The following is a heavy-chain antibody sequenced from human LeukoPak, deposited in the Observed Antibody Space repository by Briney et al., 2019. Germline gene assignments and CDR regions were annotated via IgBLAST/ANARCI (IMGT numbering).Heavy chain of an antibody. V-gene: IGHV3-23*01. J-gene: IGHJ4*02. CDR3: ARDRYSYRAYDY. CDR1: GFTFSKYG. CDR2: VSVSGDNT. D-gene: IGHD5-18*01. Sequence: GGSLNLPCAASGFTFSKYGMSWFRKAQGKGLNWFSGVSVSGDNTYHADSVKGRFTVSRDNSKNTLYLQMSSLRAEDTAVYYCARDRYSYRAYDYWGQGTLVTVSS.